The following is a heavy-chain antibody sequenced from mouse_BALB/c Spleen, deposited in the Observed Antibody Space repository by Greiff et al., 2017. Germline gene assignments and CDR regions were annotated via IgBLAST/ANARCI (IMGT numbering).Heavy chain of an antibody. V-gene: IGHV1-18*01. J-gene: IGHJ4*01. CDR3: ARAESFTTATSYYAMDY. CDR2: INPNNGGT. Sequence: VQLQQSGPELVKPGASVKIPCKASGYTFTDYNMDWVKQSHGKSLEWIGDINPNNGGTIYNQKFKGKATLTVDKSSSTAYMELRSLTSEDTAVYYCARAESFTTATSYYAMDYWGQGTSVTVSS. CDR1: GYTFTDYN. D-gene: IGHD1-2*01.